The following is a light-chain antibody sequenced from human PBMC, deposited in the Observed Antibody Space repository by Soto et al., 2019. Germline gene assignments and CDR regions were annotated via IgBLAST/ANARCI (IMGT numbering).Light chain of an antibody. CDR3: QQLHDYPIT. V-gene: IGKV1-8*01. CDR1: QGISSY. CDR2: AAS. J-gene: IGKJ5*01. Sequence: RMTQKTSSLSASTGDIVTITCLASQGISSYLAWYQQKPGKAPKLLIYAASSLQSGVPSRFSGSGSGTDFTLTISSLQPEDFATYYCQQLHDYPITFGQRTLLEI.